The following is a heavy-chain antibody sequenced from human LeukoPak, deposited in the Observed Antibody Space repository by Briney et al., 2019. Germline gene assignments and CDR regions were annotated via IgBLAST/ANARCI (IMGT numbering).Heavy chain of an antibody. V-gene: IGHV4-30-4*07. CDR2: IYYSGST. CDR3: ARGGDSSGWSTAHFDY. Sequence: PSETLSLTCTVSGGSISSGGYSWSWIRQPPGKGLEWIGYIYYSGSTYYNPSLKSRVTISVDTSKNQFSLKLSSVTAADTAVYYCARGGDSSGWSTAHFDYWGQGTLVTVSS. J-gene: IGHJ4*02. CDR1: GGSISSGGYS. D-gene: IGHD6-19*01.